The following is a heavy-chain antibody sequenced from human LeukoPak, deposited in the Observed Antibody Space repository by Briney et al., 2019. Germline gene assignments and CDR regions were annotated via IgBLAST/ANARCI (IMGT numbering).Heavy chain of an antibody. CDR1: GFTFSSYA. CDR3: AKDLGALDY. J-gene: IGHJ4*02. V-gene: IGHV3-64*01. CDR2: ISSNGGST. Sequence: PGGSLRLSCAASGFTFSSYAMHWVRQAPGKGLEYVSAISSNGGSTYYANSVKGRFTISRDNSKNTLYLQMGSLRAEDMAVYYCAKDLGALDYWGQGTLVTVSS.